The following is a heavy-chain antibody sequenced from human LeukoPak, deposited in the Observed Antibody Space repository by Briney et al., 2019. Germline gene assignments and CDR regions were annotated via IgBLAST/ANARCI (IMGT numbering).Heavy chain of an antibody. V-gene: IGHV1-69*13. J-gene: IGHJ4*02. Sequence: SVKVSCKASGGTFSSYAISWVRQAPGQGLEWMGGIIPIFGTANYAQKFQGRVTITADESTSTAYMELSSLRSEDTAVYYCASSPRYSYGYSDYWGQGILVTVSS. CDR1: GGTFSSYA. CDR3: ASSPRYSYGYSDY. D-gene: IGHD5-18*01. CDR2: IIPIFGTA.